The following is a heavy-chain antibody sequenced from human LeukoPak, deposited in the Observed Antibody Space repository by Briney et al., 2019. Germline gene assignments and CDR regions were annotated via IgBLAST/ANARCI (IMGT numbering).Heavy chain of an antibody. J-gene: IGHJ4*02. D-gene: IGHD3-3*01. CDR3: AKLVTIFGVVIDYYFDY. CDR2: ISAYNGNT. CDR1: GYTFTSYG. Sequence: ASVKVSCKASGYTFTSYGISWVRQAPGQGLEWMGWISAYNGNTNYAQKLQGRVTMTTDTSTSTAYMELRSLRSDDTAVYYCAKLVTIFGVVIDYYFDYWGQGTLVTVSS. V-gene: IGHV1-18*01.